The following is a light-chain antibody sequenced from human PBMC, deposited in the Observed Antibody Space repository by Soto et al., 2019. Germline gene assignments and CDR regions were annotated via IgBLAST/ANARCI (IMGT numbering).Light chain of an antibody. CDR1: SSNIGAGYD. V-gene: IGLV1-40*01. CDR2: GNS. Sequence: QSVLTQPPSVSGDPGQRVTISCTGSSSNIGAGYDVHWYQQLPGTAPKLLIYGNSNRPSGVPDRFSGSKSVTSGSLAITGLQAEDDADYYCQSYDSSLRAWVFGGGTKLTVL. CDR3: QSYDSSLRAWV. J-gene: IGLJ3*02.